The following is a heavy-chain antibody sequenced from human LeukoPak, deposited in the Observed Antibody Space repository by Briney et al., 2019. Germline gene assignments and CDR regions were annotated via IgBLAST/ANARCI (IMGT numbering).Heavy chain of an antibody. Sequence: SETLSLTCAVYGGSFSGYYWSWIRQPRGKGLEWIGEINHSGSTNYNPSLKSRVTISVDTSKNQFSLKLSSVTAADTAVYYCAGGERGYSYGFDYWGQGTLVTVSS. CDR2: INHSGST. CDR1: GGSFSGYY. D-gene: IGHD5-18*01. CDR3: AGGERGYSYGFDY. J-gene: IGHJ4*02. V-gene: IGHV4-34*01.